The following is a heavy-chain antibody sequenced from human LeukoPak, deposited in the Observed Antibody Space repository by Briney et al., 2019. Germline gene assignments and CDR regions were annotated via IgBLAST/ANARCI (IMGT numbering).Heavy chain of an antibody. CDR3: ARSLGYCSGGSCYADH. V-gene: IGHV4-34*01. CDR2: INHSGST. Sequence: PSETLSLTCAVYGGSFSGYYWSWIRQPPGKGLEWIGEINHSGSTNYNPSLKSRVTISVDTSKNQFSLKLSSVTAADTAVYYCARSLGYCSGGSCYADHWGQGTLVTVSS. J-gene: IGHJ4*02. CDR1: GGSFSGYY. D-gene: IGHD2-15*01.